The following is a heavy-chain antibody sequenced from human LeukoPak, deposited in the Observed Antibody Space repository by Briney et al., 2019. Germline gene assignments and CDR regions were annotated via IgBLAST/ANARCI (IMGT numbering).Heavy chain of an antibody. J-gene: IGHJ4*02. CDR3: AREGSYCVGGDCYSFDF. Sequence: ASVKVSCKASGYRFISNYIQWVRQAPGLGPEWMGWMHAGNENTRYAEKFQGRVIMTRDTSINTAYMDLSSLRSDDTAVYYCAREGSYCVGGDCYSFDFWGQGTLVTVSS. D-gene: IGHD2-21*02. V-gene: IGHV1-2*02. CDR2: MHAGNENT. CDR1: GYRFISNY.